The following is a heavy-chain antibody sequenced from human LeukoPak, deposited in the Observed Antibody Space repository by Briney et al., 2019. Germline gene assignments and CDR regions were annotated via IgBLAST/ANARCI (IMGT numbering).Heavy chain of an antibody. J-gene: IGHJ4*02. Sequence: SETLSHTCTVSGGSISSSSYYWGCIRQPPGKGLECIGSIYYSGSTYYNPSLKSRVTISVDTSKNQFSLKLSSMTAADTAVYYCAREAGGSGLLYYFDYWGQGTLVTVSS. CDR1: GGSISSSSYY. D-gene: IGHD3-10*01. V-gene: IGHV4-39*07. CDR2: IYYSGST. CDR3: AREAGGSGLLYYFDY.